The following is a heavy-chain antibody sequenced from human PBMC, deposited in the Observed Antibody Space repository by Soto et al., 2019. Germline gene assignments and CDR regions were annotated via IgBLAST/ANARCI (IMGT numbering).Heavy chain of an antibody. CDR2: IDPSDSYT. D-gene: IGHD4-4*01. CDR3: ARHPILFDPSSNISLAYQGMDV. Sequence: GESLKISCKGSGYSFTSYWISWVRQMPGKGLEWMGRIDPSDSYTNYSPSFQGHVTISADKSISTAYLQWSSLKASDTDMYYCARHPILFDPSSNISLAYQGMDVWGQWRTPTV. CDR1: GYSFTSYW. V-gene: IGHV5-10-1*01. J-gene: IGHJ6*02.